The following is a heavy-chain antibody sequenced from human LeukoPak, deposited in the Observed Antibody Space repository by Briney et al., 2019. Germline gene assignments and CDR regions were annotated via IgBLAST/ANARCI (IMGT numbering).Heavy chain of an antibody. CDR3: AKDRRIAVAGTMVDY. CDR2: ISGSGGST. D-gene: IGHD6-19*01. CDR1: GFIFSSYA. Sequence: PGGSLRLSCAASGFIFSSYAMSWVRQAPGKGLEWVSAISGSGGSTYYADSVKGRFTISRDNSKNTLYLQMSSLRAEDTAVYCCAKDRRIAVAGTMVDYWGQGILVTVST. V-gene: IGHV3-23*01. J-gene: IGHJ4*02.